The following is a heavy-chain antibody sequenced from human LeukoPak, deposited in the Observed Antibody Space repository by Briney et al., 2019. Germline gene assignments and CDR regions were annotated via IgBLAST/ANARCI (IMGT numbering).Heavy chain of an antibody. J-gene: IGHJ4*02. D-gene: IGHD4-11*01. V-gene: IGHV4-31*03. CDR3: ARPYNNYYFDY. CDR1: GDSIRGGNYY. Sequence: PSETLSLTCIVSGDSIRGGNYYWTWIRQHAGKGLEWIGYIYYSGGTRFNPSLRSRVSMSLDTSKNQFSLRLTSVTVADTAVYYCARPYNNYYFDYWGQGILVTVSS. CDR2: IYYSGGT.